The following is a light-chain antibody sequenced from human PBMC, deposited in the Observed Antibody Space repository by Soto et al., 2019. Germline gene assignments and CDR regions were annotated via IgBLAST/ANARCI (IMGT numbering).Light chain of an antibody. CDR1: QSVSNNY. J-gene: IGKJ5*01. V-gene: IGKV3-20*01. CDR2: GAS. Sequence: EIVLTHSPGTLSLSPGERATLSCRASQSVSNNYLAWYQQKPGQAPRLLIYGASNRATGIPDRFSGSGSGTDFTLTISRLEPEDFAVYYCQQYDSSPITFGQGTRLEIK. CDR3: QQYDSSPIT.